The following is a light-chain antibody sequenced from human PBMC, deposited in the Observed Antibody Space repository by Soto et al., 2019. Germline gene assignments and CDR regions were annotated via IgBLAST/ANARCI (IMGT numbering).Light chain of an antibody. CDR2: AAS. Sequence: DIPISQSPSSVSASVGDRATITCGASQGISNFLAWYQQKPGKVPKLLISAASTLQSGVPSRFSGSGSGTDFTLTITSLQPEDVATYYCQKYSSVITFGQGTRLEIK. CDR3: QKYSSVIT. J-gene: IGKJ5*01. CDR1: QGISNF. V-gene: IGKV1-27*01.